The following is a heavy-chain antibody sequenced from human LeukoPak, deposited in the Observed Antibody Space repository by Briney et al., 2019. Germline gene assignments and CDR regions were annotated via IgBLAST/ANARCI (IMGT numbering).Heavy chain of an antibody. J-gene: IGHJ6*03. V-gene: IGHV1-69*01. CDR2: IIPIFGTA. D-gene: IGHD3-10*01. CDR3: ARDLQPTNIIDYYYYMDV. Sequence: SVKVSCKASGGTFSSYAISWVRQAPGQGLEWMGGIIPIFGTANYAQKFQGRVTITADESTSTAYMELSSLRSEDTAVYYCARDLQPTNIIDYYYYMDVWGKGTTVTVSS. CDR1: GGTFSSYA.